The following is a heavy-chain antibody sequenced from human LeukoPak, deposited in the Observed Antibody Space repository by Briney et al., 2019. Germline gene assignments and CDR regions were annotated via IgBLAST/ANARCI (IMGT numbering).Heavy chain of an antibody. V-gene: IGHV3-23*01. J-gene: IGHJ4*02. Sequence: GGSRRLSCAASGFTFSNYAMSWVRKAPGKGLEWVSTVSGSGGSTYYADSVKGRFTISRDSSKNTLYLQMNSLRAEDTAVYYCAKLSDSSGYYSYFDYWGQGTLVTVSS. CDR2: VSGSGGST. D-gene: IGHD3-22*01. CDR3: AKLSDSSGYYSYFDY. CDR1: GFTFSNYA.